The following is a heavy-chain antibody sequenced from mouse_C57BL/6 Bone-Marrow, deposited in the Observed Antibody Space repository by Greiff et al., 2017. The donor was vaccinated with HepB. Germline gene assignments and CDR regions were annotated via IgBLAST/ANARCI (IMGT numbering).Heavy chain of an antibody. V-gene: IGHV1-54*01. D-gene: IGHD3-2*02. J-gene: IGHJ4*01. CDR3: AVDSSETMDY. CDR2: INPGSGGT. CDR1: GYAFTNYL. Sequence: VQVVESGAELVRPGTSVKVSCKASGYAFTNYLIEWVKQRPGQGLEWIGVINPGSGGTNYNEKFKGKATLTADKSSSTAYMQLSSLTSEDSAVYFCAVDSSETMDYWGQGTSVTVSS.